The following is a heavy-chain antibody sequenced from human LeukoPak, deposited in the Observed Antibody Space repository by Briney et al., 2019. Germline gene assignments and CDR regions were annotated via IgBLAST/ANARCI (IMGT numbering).Heavy chain of an antibody. CDR2: INHSGST. V-gene: IGHV4-34*01. CDR3: ARVTYYYDSSGYFDPYAEYFQH. J-gene: IGHJ1*01. D-gene: IGHD3-22*01. CDR1: GGSFSGYY. Sequence: PSETLSLTCAVYGGSFSGYYWSWIRQPPGKGLEWIGEINHSGSTNYNPSLKSRVTISVDTSKNQFSLKLSSVTAADTAVYYCARVTYYYDSSGYFDPYAEYFQHWGRGTLVTVSS.